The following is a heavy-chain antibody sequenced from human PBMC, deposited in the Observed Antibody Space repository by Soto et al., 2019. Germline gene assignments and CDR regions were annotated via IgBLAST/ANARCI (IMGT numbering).Heavy chain of an antibody. CDR2: INPKSGGT. V-gene: IGHV1-2*02. D-gene: IGHD1-26*01. Sequence: QVQLVQSGAEVKKPGASVNVSCKASGYTFTVYYMHWVRQAPGPGLEGMGWINPKSGGTMYPQKFQGRVTMTWDTSISTAYMALTRLRSDDTAVYYCARDLAKGGGSAGFDYWGQGTLVTVSS. CDR3: ARDLAKGGGSAGFDY. CDR1: GYTFTVYY. J-gene: IGHJ4*02.